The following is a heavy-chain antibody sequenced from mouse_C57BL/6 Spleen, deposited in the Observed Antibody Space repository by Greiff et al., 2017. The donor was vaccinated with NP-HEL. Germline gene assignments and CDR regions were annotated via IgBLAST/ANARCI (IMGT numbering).Heavy chain of an antibody. CDR1: GYAFSSYW. CDR2: IYPGDGDT. Sequence: QVQLKQPGAELVKPGASVKISCKASGYAFSSYWMNWVKQRPGKGLEWIGQIYPGDGDTNYNGKFKGKATLTADKSSSTAYMQLSSLTSEDSAVYYCARTGDSSGFDYWGQGTTLTVSS. D-gene: IGHD3-2*02. J-gene: IGHJ2*01. CDR3: ARTGDSSGFDY. V-gene: IGHV1-80*01.